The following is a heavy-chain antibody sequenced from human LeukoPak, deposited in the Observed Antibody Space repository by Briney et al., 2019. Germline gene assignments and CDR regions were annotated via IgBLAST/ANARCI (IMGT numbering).Heavy chain of an antibody. Sequence: ASVKVSCKASGYTFISYGINWVRQPPAQGLERVGWISGNNGNTNYAQNLQGRVNMTRDTSTGTAYMELRSLRSDDTAVYYCARELGGAGSYFFPYYGMDVWGQGTTVTVSS. V-gene: IGHV1-18*01. CDR1: GYTFISYG. J-gene: IGHJ6*02. CDR2: ISGNNGNT. D-gene: IGHD3-10*01. CDR3: ARELGGAGSYFFPYYGMDV.